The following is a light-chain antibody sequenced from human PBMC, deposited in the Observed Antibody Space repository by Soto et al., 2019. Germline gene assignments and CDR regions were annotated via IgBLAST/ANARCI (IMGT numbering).Light chain of an antibody. CDR1: QSISSY. V-gene: IGKV1-39*01. J-gene: IGKJ1*01. Sequence: DIQMTQSPSSLSASVGDRVTITCRASQSISSYLNWYQHKPGKAPNLLIYAASSLQSGVPSRFSGRRSGTEFTLTISSLQPEDFATYYCQQSYSSPKTFGQGTKVEIK. CDR2: AAS. CDR3: QQSYSSPKT.